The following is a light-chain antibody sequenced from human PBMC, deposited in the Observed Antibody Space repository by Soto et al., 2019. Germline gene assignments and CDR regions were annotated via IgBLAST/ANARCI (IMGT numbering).Light chain of an antibody. Sequence: EIVLTQSPGTLSLSPGERATLSCRASQSVSSSYLAWYQQRPGQAPRLLIYSSSSRASGIPDGFSGSGSGTDFTLTISRLEPEDFAVYYCQQYRTSPPTWTFGQGTKVDIK. J-gene: IGKJ1*01. CDR3: QQYRTSPPTWT. V-gene: IGKV3-20*01. CDR1: QSVSSSY. CDR2: SSS.